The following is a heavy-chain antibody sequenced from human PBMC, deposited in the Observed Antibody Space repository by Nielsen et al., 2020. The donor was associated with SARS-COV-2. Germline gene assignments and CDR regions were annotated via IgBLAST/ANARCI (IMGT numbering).Heavy chain of an antibody. D-gene: IGHD2-2*02. CDR1: GFTFSSYS. J-gene: IGHJ3*02. V-gene: IGHV3-21*01. CDR3: ARGHLGYCSSTSCYMVPDAFDI. Sequence: GGSLRLSCAASGFTFSSYSMNWVRQAPGKGLEWVSSISSSSSYIYYADSVKGRFTISRDNAKNSLYLQMNSLRAEDTAVYYCARGHLGYCSSTSCYMVPDAFDIWGQGTMVTVSS. CDR2: ISSSSSYI.